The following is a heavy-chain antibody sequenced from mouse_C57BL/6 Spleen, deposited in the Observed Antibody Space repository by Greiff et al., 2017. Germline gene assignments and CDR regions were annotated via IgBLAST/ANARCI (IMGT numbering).Heavy chain of an antibody. V-gene: IGHV1-42*01. Sequence: VHVKQSGPELVKPGASVKISCKASGYSFTGYYMNWVKQSPEKSLEWIGEINPSTGGTTYNQKFKAKATLTVDKSSSTAYMQLKSLTSEDSAVYYCARSGPYYYGSSYDWYFDVWGTGTTVTVSS. CDR3: ARSGPYYYGSSYDWYFDV. CDR1: GYSFTGYY. J-gene: IGHJ1*03. CDR2: INPSTGGT. D-gene: IGHD1-1*01.